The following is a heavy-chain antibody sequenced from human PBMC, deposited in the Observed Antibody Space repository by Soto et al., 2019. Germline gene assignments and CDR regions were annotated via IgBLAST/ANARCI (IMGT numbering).Heavy chain of an antibody. CDR3: ARGSQVLPPYYYYYYRDV. CDR1: GGSFSGYY. D-gene: IGHD2-8*01. V-gene: IGHV4-34*01. J-gene: IGHJ6*03. CDR2: INHSGST. Sequence: ASETLSLTCAVYGGSFSGYYWSWIRQPPGKGLEWIGEINHSGSTNYNPSLKSRVTISVDTSKNQFSLKLSSVTAADTAVYYCARGSQVLPPYYYYYYRDVWGKGTTVTVSS.